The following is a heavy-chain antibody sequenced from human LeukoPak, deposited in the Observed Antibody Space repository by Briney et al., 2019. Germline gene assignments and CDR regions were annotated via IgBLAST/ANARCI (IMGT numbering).Heavy chain of an antibody. CDR3: ARSSRRDGSPDY. V-gene: IGHV4-34*01. J-gene: IGHJ4*02. CDR2: INHSGST. D-gene: IGHD5-24*01. CDR1: GGSFSGYY. Sequence: SETLSLTCAVYGGSFSGYYWSWIRQPPGKGLEWIGEINHSGSTNYNPSLKSRVTISVDTSMNQFSLKLSSVTAADTAVYYCARSSRRDGSPDYWGQGTLVTVSS.